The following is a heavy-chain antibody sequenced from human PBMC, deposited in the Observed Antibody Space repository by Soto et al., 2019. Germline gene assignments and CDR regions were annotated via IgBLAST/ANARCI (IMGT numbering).Heavy chain of an antibody. CDR2: ISSSSFSL. D-gene: IGHD6-6*01. V-gene: IGHV3-21*01. Sequence: LRLSCAASGFTFSSYSMNWARPAPGKWLEWVSSISSSSFSLNYADSVKGRFSISRDNAQNSLHLQMNNLRAEDTAVYYCARNESSNIYGMDVWGQGTTVTVSS. J-gene: IGHJ6*02. CDR3: ARNESSNIYGMDV. CDR1: GFTFSSYS.